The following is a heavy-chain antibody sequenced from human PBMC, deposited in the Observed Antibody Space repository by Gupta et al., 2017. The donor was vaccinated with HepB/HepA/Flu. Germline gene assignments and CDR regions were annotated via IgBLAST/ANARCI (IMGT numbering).Heavy chain of an antibody. CDR1: GYTSTGYS. J-gene: IGHJ4*02. CDR3: ARGFPRYEVRWIFDY. V-gene: IGHV1-2*02. CDR2: INPNSGGT. D-gene: IGHD3-16*01. Sequence: QVQLVQSGAEVKKPGASVKVSCKASGYTSTGYSMHWVRQAPGQGREWMGWINPNSGGTNYAQKCQGRVTMTRDTSISTAYMELSRLRSDDTAVYYCARGFPRYEVRWIFDYWGQGTLVTVSS.